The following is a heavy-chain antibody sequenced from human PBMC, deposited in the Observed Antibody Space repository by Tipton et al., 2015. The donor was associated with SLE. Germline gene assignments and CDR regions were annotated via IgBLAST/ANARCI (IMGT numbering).Heavy chain of an antibody. Sequence: TLSLTCTVSDGSISSSNYYWGWIRQPPGKGLEWIGSIFYTGSTYYNPSLKSRVSFSIDTSKNQFSLKLSSVTAADTAVYYCARTTIAYYYMDVWGKGATVTVSS. CDR3: ARTTIAYYYMDV. CDR1: DGSISSSNYY. CDR2: IFYTGST. D-gene: IGHD4/OR15-4a*01. V-gene: IGHV4-39*07. J-gene: IGHJ6*03.